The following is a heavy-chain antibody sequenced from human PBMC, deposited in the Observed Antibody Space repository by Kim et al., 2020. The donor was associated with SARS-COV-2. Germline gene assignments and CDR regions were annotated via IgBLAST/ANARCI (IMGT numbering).Heavy chain of an antibody. CDR2: FHYSDNT. CDR3: AYGSGSYYYVF. V-gene: IGHV4-59*01. CDR1: GGSISRDY. D-gene: IGHD3-10*01. Sequence: SETLSLTCSVSGGSISRDYWSWIRQPPGKGLEWIGYFHYSDNTKYNPSLKGRVTISRDASKRQFSLRLSSVTAADTGVYYCAYGSGSYYYVFWGQGNLVT. J-gene: IGHJ4*02.